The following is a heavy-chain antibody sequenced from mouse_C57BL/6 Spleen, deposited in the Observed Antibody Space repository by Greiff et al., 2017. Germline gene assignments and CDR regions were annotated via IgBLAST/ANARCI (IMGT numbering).Heavy chain of an antibody. Sequence: QVQLQQSGAELVRPGASVKLSCKASGYTFTDYEMHWVKQTPVHGLEWIGAIDPETGGTAYNQKFKGKAILTADKSTSTAYLERRSLTSEDSAVYYCTRGSYYFDYWGQGTTLTVSS. V-gene: IGHV1-15*01. CDR2: IDPETGGT. CDR1: GYTFTDYE. CDR3: TRGSYYFDY. J-gene: IGHJ2*01.